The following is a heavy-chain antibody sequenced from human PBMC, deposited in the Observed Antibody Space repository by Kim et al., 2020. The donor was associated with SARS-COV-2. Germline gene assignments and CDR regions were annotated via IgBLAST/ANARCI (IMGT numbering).Heavy chain of an antibody. Sequence: SVKGRFTISRDNSKTTLYLQMNSLRAEDTAVYYCARDSRHYYDSSGYYGYWGQGTLVTVSS. CDR3: ARDSRHYYDSSGYYGY. D-gene: IGHD3-22*01. V-gene: IGHV3-30*07. J-gene: IGHJ4*02.